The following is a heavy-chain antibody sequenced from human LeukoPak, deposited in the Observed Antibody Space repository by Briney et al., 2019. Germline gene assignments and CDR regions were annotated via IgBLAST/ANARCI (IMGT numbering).Heavy chain of an antibody. J-gene: IGHJ3*02. Sequence: ASVKVSCKASGFTFTSSAMQWVRQARGQRLEWIGWIVVGSGNTNYAQKSQERVTITRDMSTSTAYMELSSLRSEDTAVYYCAATSISSSWYGNDAFDIWGQGTMVTVSS. CDR1: GFTFTSSA. D-gene: IGHD6-13*01. CDR3: AATSISSSWYGNDAFDI. V-gene: IGHV1-58*02. CDR2: IVVGSGNT.